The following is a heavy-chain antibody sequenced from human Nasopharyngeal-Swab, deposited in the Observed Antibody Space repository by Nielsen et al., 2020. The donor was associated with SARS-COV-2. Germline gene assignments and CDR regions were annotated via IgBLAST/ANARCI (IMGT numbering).Heavy chain of an antibody. CDR3: ARVTAMAEGYYYGMDV. D-gene: IGHD5-18*01. V-gene: IGHV1-69*13. CDR1: GGTFSSYA. Sequence: SVKVSCKASGGTFSSYAISWVRQAPGQGLEWMGGIIPIFGTANYAQKPQGRVTITADESTSTAYMELSSLRSEDTAVYYCARVTAMAEGYYYGMDVWGQGTTVTVSS. CDR2: IIPIFGTA. J-gene: IGHJ6*02.